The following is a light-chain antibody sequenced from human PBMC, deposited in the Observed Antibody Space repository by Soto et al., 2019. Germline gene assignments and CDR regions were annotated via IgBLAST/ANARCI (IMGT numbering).Light chain of an antibody. CDR1: QSVSSNY. CDR3: QQYGISPT. J-gene: IGKJ1*01. Sequence: EIVLTQSPGTLSLSPGERGTLSCRASQSVSSNYLAWYQQKPGQAPRLLIYDASSRATGIPDRFSGSGSGTDFTLTISRLEPVDFAVYYCQQYGISPTFGQGTKVEIK. V-gene: IGKV3-20*01. CDR2: DAS.